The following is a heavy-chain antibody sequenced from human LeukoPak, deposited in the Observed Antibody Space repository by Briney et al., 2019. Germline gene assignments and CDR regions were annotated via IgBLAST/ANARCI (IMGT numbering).Heavy chain of an antibody. J-gene: IGHJ4*02. Sequence: GGSLRLSCAASGFTFTTYWMSWVRQAPGKGLEWVANIKQDGTEKYYVDSVKGRFTISRDNAKNSLYLQMNSLRAEDTAVYYCARDRTKHDFWSGLIDYWGQETLVTVSS. CDR3: ARDRTKHDFWSGLIDY. CDR2: IKQDGTEK. D-gene: IGHD3-3*01. CDR1: GFTFTTYW. V-gene: IGHV3-7*01.